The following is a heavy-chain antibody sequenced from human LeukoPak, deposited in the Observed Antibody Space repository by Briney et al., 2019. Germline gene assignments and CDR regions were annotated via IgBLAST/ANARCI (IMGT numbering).Heavy chain of an antibody. CDR1: GFTFSSYA. V-gene: IGHV3-23*01. CDR3: AKESTVTPGNVNWFDS. Sequence: GGSLRLSCAASGFTFSSYAMSWVRQAPGKGLEWVSTITGSGGNAYYAESVKGRFTISRGNSKNRLYLQMNSLRAEDTAVYYCAKESTVTPGNVNWFDSWGQGTLVTVSS. J-gene: IGHJ5*01. CDR2: ITGSGGNA. D-gene: IGHD4-17*01.